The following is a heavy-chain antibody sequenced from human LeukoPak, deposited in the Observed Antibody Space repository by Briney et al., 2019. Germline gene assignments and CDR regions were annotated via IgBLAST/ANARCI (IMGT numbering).Heavy chain of an antibody. D-gene: IGHD2-15*01. CDR1: GFTVSSNY. J-gene: IGHJ4*02. CDR2: IYTDGST. V-gene: IGHV3-53*01. CDR3: AREIDCSGDNCPFDY. Sequence: PGGSLRLSCAASGFTVSSNYMSWVRQAPGKGLEWVSVIYTDGSTYYADSVKGRFTISRDNSKNTVYLQMSSLRADDTAVYYCAREIDCSGDNCPFDYWGQGTPVTVSS.